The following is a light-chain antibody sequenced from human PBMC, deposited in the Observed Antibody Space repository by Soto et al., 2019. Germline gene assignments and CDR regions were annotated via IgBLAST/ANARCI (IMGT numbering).Light chain of an antibody. Sequence: QSELTQPPSVSAAPGQKVTISCSGSSSNIGNNYVSWYQQLPGTAPKLLIYDNNKRPSGIPDRFSGSKSGTSATLGITGLQTGDEADYYCGTWDTSLSAVLFGGGTKLTVL. J-gene: IGLJ2*01. CDR2: DNN. CDR3: GTWDTSLSAVL. CDR1: SSNIGNNY. V-gene: IGLV1-51*01.